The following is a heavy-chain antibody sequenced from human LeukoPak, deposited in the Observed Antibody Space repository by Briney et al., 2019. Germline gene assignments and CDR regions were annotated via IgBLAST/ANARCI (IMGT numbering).Heavy chain of an antibody. V-gene: IGHV4-61*01. Sequence: SVTLSLTCTVSGGSVSSGSYYWSWIRQPPGKGLEWIGYIYYSGSTNYNPSLKSRVTISVDTSKNQFSLKLSSVTAADTAVYYCAKLGYCSSTSCPDYYYYYGMDVWGKGTTVTVSS. CDR3: AKLGYCSSTSCPDYYYYYGMDV. CDR2: IYYSGST. D-gene: IGHD2-2*01. CDR1: GGSVSSGSYY. J-gene: IGHJ6*04.